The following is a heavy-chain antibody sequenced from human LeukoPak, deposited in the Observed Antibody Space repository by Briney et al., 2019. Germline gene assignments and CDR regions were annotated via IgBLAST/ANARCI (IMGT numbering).Heavy chain of an antibody. Sequence: GGSLRLSCTASGFTFGDYAMSWFRQAPGKGLEWVGFIRSKAYGGTTEYAASVKGRFTISRDDSKSIAYLQMNSLKTEDTAVYYCTTDRYYYDSSGAYWGQGTLVTVSS. V-gene: IGHV3-49*03. CDR2: IRSKAYGGTT. D-gene: IGHD3-22*01. CDR3: TTDRYYYDSSGAY. CDR1: GFTFGDYA. J-gene: IGHJ4*02.